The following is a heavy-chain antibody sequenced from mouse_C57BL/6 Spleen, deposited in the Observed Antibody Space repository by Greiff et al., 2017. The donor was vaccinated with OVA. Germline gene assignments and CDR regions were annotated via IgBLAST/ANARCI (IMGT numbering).Heavy chain of an antibody. Sequence: QVHVKQSGAELARPGASVKLSCKASGYTFTSYGISWVKQRTGQGLEWIGEIYPRSGNTYYNEKFKGKSTLTADKSSSTAYMELRSLTSEDSAVYFCARGNDGYLDVWGTWTTVTVSS. CDR1: GYTFTSYG. CDR2: IYPRSGNT. J-gene: IGHJ1*03. V-gene: IGHV1-81*01. D-gene: IGHD2-3*01. CDR3: ARGNDGYLDV.